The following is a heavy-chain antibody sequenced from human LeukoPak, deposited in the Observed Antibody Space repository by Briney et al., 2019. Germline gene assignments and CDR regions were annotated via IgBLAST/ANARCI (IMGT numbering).Heavy chain of an antibody. Sequence: GGSLRLSCAASGFTFNTYNMSWVRQAPGEGLEWVSSISAGGGDTYYADSVKGRFIISRDNSADTVYLQMNSLRDDDTAVYYCAKDPGRYYYESRDFYDYGARGTLVTVSS. CDR3: AKDPGRYYYESRDFYDY. V-gene: IGHV3-23*01. CDR2: ISAGGGDT. J-gene: IGHJ4*02. CDR1: GFTFNTYN. D-gene: IGHD3-22*01.